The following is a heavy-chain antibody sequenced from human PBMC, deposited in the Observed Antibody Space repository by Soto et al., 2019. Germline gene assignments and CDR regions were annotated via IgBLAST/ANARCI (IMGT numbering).Heavy chain of an antibody. CDR2: IIPFLGTA. CDR3: ARTAPMDAGDKYYYDF. J-gene: IGHJ4*02. CDR1: GGTFSTFG. D-gene: IGHD3-16*01. V-gene: IGHV1-69*13. Sequence: GASVKVSCKPSGGTFSTFGISWVRQAPGQGLEWMGGIIPFLGTAEYSQKFEDRITITADESTNTVYMDLRSLTSEDTAIYYCARTAPMDAGDKYYYDFWGQGALVTVSS.